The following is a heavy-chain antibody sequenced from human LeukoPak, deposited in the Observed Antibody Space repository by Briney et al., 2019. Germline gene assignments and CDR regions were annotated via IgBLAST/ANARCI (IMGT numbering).Heavy chain of an antibody. D-gene: IGHD3-9*01. CDR2: IYHSGST. CDR3: ARVVQNYDILTGYYSYYFDY. Sequence: PSETLSLTCAVSGGSISSGGYSWSWIRQPPRKGLEWIGYIYHSGSTYYNPSLKSRVTISVDRSKNQFSLKLSSVTAADTAVYYCARVVQNYDILTGYYSYYFDYWGQGTLVTVSS. V-gene: IGHV4-30-2*01. J-gene: IGHJ4*02. CDR1: GGSISSGGYS.